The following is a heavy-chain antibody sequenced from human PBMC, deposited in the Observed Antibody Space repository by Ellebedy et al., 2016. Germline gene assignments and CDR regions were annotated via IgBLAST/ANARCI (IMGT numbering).Heavy chain of an antibody. CDR1: GFSLNTGGMG. CDR3: ARRVGSDGSCLFDY. CDR2: IYWGGDA. J-gene: IGHJ4*02. Sequence: SGPTLVKPTQTLTLTCTFSGFSLNTGGMGVGWIRQPPGKALEWLALIYWGGDARYSPSLESRLSISKDTSKNQVVLTLTNMDREDTATYYCARRVGSDGSCLFDYWGQGTLVTVSS. D-gene: IGHD2-15*01. V-gene: IGHV2-5*02.